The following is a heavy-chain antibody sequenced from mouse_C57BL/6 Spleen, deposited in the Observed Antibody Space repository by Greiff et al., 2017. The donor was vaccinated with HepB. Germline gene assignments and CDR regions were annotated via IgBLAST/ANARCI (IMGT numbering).Heavy chain of an antibody. CDR3: VRHHSSEPYGYFDV. CDR1: GFSFNTYA. CDR2: IRSKSNNYAT. V-gene: IGHV10-1*01. D-gene: IGHD1-1*01. J-gene: IGHJ1*03. Sequence: EVQLVESGGGLVQPKGSLKLSCAASGFSFNTYAMNWVRQAPGKGLEWVARIRSKSNNYATYYADSVKDRFTISRDDSESMLYLQMNNLKTEDTAMYYCVRHHSSEPYGYFDVWGTGTTVTVSS.